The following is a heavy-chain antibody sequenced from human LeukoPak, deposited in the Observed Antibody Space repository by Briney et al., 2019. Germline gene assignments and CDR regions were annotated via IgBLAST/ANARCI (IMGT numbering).Heavy chain of an antibody. CDR3: ARGIRTLGYCSSTSCYKGGGVDY. D-gene: IGHD2-2*02. J-gene: IGHJ4*02. CDR2: INHSGST. V-gene: IGHV4-34*01. Sequence: ASETLSLTCAVYGGSFSGYYWSWIRQPPGKGLEWIGEINHSGSTNYNPSLKSRVTISVDMSKNQFSLKLSSVTAADTAVYYCARGIRTLGYCSSTSCYKGGGVDYWGQGTLVTVSS. CDR1: GGSFSGYY.